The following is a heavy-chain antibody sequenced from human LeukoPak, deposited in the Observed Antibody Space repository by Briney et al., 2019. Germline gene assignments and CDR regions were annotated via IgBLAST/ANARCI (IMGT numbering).Heavy chain of an antibody. D-gene: IGHD6-19*01. V-gene: IGHV4-34*01. Sequence: KPSETLSLTCAVYGGSFSGYYWSWIRQPPGKGLEWIGEINHSGSTNYNPSLKSRVTISVDTSKNQFSLKLSSVTAADTAVYYCARHPAVAGTFDAFDIWGQGTMVTVSS. CDR3: ARHPAVAGTFDAFDI. CDR2: INHSGST. J-gene: IGHJ3*02. CDR1: GGSFSGYY.